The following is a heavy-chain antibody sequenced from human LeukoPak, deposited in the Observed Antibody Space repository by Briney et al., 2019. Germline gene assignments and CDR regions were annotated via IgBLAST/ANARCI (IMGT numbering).Heavy chain of an antibody. V-gene: IGHV4-34*01. D-gene: IGHD2/OR15-2a*01. CDR3: ARDGLLGI. J-gene: IGHJ3*02. Sequence: SETLSLTCAVYGGSFSGYYWSWIRQPPGKGLEWIGEINHSGSTNYNPSLKSRVTISVDTSKNQFSLKLSSVTAADTAVYYCARDGLLGIWGQGTMVTVSS. CDR2: INHSGST. CDR1: GGSFSGYY.